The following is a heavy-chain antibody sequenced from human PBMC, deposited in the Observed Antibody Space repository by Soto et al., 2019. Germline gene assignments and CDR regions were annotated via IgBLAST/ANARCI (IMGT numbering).Heavy chain of an antibody. Sequence: GSLRLSCVGSGFTSSSYAMSWVRQAPGKGLEWVSAISGGGGSAYHADSVKGRFTISRDNSKNTLYLQMNSLRVEDTAVYYCAKDPSRTTTNRNFDFWGQGTLVTVSS. D-gene: IGHD1-26*01. CDR2: ISGGGGSA. CDR3: AKDPSRTTTNRNFDF. CDR1: GFTSSSYA. V-gene: IGHV3-23*01. J-gene: IGHJ4*02.